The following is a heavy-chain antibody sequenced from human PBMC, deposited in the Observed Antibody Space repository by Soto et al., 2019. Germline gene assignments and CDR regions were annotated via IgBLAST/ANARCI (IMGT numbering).Heavy chain of an antibody. V-gene: IGHV4-34*01. CDR1: GGYFSGYY. Sequence: QVQLQQWGAGLLKPSETLSLTCAVYGGYFSGYYWSWLRQPPGRGLEWIGEINHSGSTNYNPSLKRRVTIAVDPSKNQFSLKLGSVTAADTAVYYCARRRHPLGHGSGSYGDWGQVSLVTVSS. D-gene: IGHD3-10*01. J-gene: IGHJ4*02. CDR3: ARRRHPLGHGSGSYGD. CDR2: INHSGST.